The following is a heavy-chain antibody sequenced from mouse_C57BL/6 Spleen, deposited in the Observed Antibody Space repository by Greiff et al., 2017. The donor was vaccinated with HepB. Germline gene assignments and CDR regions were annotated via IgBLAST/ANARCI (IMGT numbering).Heavy chain of an antibody. Sequence: EVHLVESGGGLVKPGGSLKLSCAASGFTFSDYGMHWVRQAPEKGLEWVAYISSGSSTIYYADTVKGRFTISRDNAKNTLFLQMTSLRSEDTAMYYCARERSNGGFAYWGQGTLVTVSA. D-gene: IGHD2-5*01. V-gene: IGHV5-17*01. J-gene: IGHJ3*01. CDR2: ISSGSSTI. CDR3: ARERSNGGFAY. CDR1: GFTFSDYG.